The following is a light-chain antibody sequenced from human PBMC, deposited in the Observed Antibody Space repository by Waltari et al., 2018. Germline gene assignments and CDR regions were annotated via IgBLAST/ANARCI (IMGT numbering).Light chain of an antibody. V-gene: IGLV3-1*01. Sequence: SSELMQPPSVSVSPGQTANITCSGDNLGNKCACWYQQKAGQSPILVIYQDNRRPSGIPERFSGSNSENIATLTISGAQAVDEADYYCQTWDSNNAAVFGTGTKVTVL. CDR1: NLGNKC. CDR2: QDN. J-gene: IGLJ1*01. CDR3: QTWDSNNAAV.